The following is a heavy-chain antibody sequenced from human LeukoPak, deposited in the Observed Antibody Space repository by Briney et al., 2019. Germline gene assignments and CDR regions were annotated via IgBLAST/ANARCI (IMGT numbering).Heavy chain of an antibody. CDR3: ARARSLYYYDSSGYYYVGWFAP. CDR2: ISNSSSNI. V-gene: IGHV3-21*01. Sequence: PGGSLRLSCAASGFTFSSYNKNGVRRPPAKGLEWVTSISNSSSNIYYTDSVKGRYTISRDNAKNSLYLQMNSLRAEDTPVYYCARARSLYYYDSSGYYYVGWFAPWGEGTLVTVPS. CDR1: GFTFSSYN. J-gene: IGHJ5*02. D-gene: IGHD3-22*01.